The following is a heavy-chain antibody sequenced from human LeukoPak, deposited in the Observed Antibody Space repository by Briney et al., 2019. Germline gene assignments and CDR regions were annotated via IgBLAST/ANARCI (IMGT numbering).Heavy chain of an antibody. CDR1: GGSTSSRSYY. Sequence: SRSLSLTYTLSGGSTSSRSYYWGWGRQPPGRGGEWIGSIYYSGSTYYNPSLKSRLTISVDTSKNQYFLKLSSVTAADTAVYYCARHKRINTSDICGQGPVVPVTS. V-gene: IGHV4-39*01. J-gene: IGHJ3*02. D-gene: IGHD1-1*01. CDR3: ARHKRINTSDI. CDR2: IYYSGST.